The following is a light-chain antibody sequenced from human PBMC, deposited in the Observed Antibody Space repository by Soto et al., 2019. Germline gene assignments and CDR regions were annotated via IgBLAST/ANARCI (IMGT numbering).Light chain of an antibody. Sequence: SVSSVSSHKKDRVTITCRASQCISDYLAWDQQEPGKVPKLLIYAASTLQSGVPSRFSGSGSGTDFTLTISSLQPEDVATYCCKESDCAPRTFAQGA. J-gene: IGKJ1*01. V-gene: IGKV1-27*01. CDR1: QCISDY. CDR2: AAS. CDR3: KESDCAPRT.